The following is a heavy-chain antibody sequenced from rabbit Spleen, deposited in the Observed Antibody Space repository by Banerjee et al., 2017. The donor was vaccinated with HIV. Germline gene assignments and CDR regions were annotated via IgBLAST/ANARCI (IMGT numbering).Heavy chain of an antibody. V-gene: IGHV1S40*01. Sequence: QSLEESGGDLVKPEGSLTLTCTASGFSFSSSYYMCWVRQAPGKGLECIACIYGDRSGSTCYANWAKGRFTISRTSSTTVTLEMTSLTAADTATYFCARDTGSSFSSYGMDLWGPGTLVTVS. CDR3: ARDTGSSFSSYGMDL. D-gene: IGHD8-1*01. J-gene: IGHJ6*01. CDR2: IYGDRSGST. CDR1: GFSFSSSYY.